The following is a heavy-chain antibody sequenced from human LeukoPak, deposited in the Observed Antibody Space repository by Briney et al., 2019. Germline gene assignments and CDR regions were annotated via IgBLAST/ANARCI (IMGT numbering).Heavy chain of an antibody. D-gene: IGHD6-13*01. V-gene: IGHV4-59*08. J-gene: IGHJ4*02. CDR3: ARGYSSSWFLS. CDR1: GGSISSYY. Sequence: SETLSLTCTVSGGSISSYYWSWIQQPPGKGLEWIGYIYYSGSTNYNPSLKSRVTISVDTSKNQFSLKLSSVTAADTAVYYCARGYSSSWFLSWGQGTLVTVSS. CDR2: IYYSGST.